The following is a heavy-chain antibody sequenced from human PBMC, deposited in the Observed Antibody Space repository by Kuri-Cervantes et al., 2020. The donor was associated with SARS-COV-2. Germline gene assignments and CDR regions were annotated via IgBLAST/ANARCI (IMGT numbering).Heavy chain of an antibody. Sequence: SVKVSCKASGGTFSSYAISWVRQAPGQGPEWMGGIIPIFGTANYAQKFQGRVTITADESTSTAYMELSSLRSEDTAVYYCARPYCSSTSCYTEDPYYYGMDVWGQGTTVTVSS. CDR3: ARPYCSSTSCYTEDPYYYGMDV. CDR2: IIPIFGTA. D-gene: IGHD2-2*02. CDR1: GGTFSSYA. J-gene: IGHJ6*02. V-gene: IGHV1-69*13.